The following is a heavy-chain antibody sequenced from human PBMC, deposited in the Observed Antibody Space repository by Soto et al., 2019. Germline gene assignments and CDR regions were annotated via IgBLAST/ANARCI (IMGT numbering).Heavy chain of an antibody. CDR3: ARGAGDFSGPDSFDI. CDR1: GDSVIRSF. V-gene: IGHV4-59*02. D-gene: IGHD3-10*01. CDR2: ISDSGVT. J-gene: IGHJ3*02. Sequence: QVQLQESGPRLVKSSETLSLVCSVSGDSVIRSFWGWIRQSPGKGLQYIGYISDSGVTEYDPSLTSRVTISVATFKNQCSLKLTSVTAADTAVYYCARGAGDFSGPDSFDIWGQGTMVTVSS.